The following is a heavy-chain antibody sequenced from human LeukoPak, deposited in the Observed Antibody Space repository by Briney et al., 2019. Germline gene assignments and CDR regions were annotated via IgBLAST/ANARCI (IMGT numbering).Heavy chain of an antibody. CDR3: AKDLSGIAAAFDY. V-gene: IGHV3-23*01. CDR2: INGGGSNT. J-gene: IGHJ4*02. D-gene: IGHD6-13*01. CDR1: GFTFSSYA. Sequence: GGSLRLSCAASGFTFSSYAMSWVRQAPGKGLQWVSSINGGGSNTYFADTVKGRFTISRDISTDTLWLQMDSLRTEDTAVYYCAKDLSGIAAAFDYWGQGTLVTVSS.